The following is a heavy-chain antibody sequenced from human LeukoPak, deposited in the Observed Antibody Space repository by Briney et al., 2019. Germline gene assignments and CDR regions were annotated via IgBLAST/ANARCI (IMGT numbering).Heavy chain of an antibody. CDR1: GFTFSSYS. CDR3: ARVGLTYYYDSSGYNWFAP. CDR2: ISSSSSTI. J-gene: IGHJ5*02. Sequence: PGGSLRLSCAASGFTFSSYSMNWVRQAPGKGLEWVSYISSSSSTIYYADSVKGRFTISRDNAKNSLYLQMNSLRAEDTAVYYCARVGLTYYYDSSGYNWFAPCGQGTLVTVSS. V-gene: IGHV3-48*01. D-gene: IGHD3-22*01.